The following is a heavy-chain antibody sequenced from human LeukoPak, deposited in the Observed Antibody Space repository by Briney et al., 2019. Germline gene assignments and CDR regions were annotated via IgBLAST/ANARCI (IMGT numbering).Heavy chain of an antibody. D-gene: IGHD3/OR15-3a*01. Sequence: SETLSLTCTVCGRSISSSSYYWGWIRQPPGKGLEWIGSIYYSGSTYYNPSLKSRVTISVDTSKNQFSLNLSAVTVSDTAVYYCATLDFYFDYWGQGTLVTVSS. CDR2: IYYSGST. V-gene: IGHV4-39*01. CDR1: GRSISSSSYY. CDR3: ATLDFYFDY. J-gene: IGHJ4*02.